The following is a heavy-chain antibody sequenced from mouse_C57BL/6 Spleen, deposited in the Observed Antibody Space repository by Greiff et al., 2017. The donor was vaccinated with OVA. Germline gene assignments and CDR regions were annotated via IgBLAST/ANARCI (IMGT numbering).Heavy chain of an antibody. CDR2: ISYDGSN. Sequence: EVQLQQSGPGLVKPSQSLSLTCSATGYSITSGYFWNWIRQLPGNQLEWMGHISYDGSNNYNPSLKNRITLTRDTSKNQFFLKLNSMTPEDTATYYCSRNDYEGYYFDYWGQGTTLTVSS. D-gene: IGHD2-4*01. V-gene: IGHV3-6*01. J-gene: IGHJ2*01. CDR1: GYSITSGYF. CDR3: SRNDYEGYYFDY.